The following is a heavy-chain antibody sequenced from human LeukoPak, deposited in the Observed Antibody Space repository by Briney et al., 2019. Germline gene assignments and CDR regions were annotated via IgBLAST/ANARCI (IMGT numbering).Heavy chain of an antibody. D-gene: IGHD3-3*01. CDR1: GGSFSGYY. CDR2: INHSGST. J-gene: IGHJ4*02. CDR3: ARGFHYDFWSGYYTRPFDY. V-gene: IGHV4-34*01. Sequence: ASETLTLTCAVYGGSFSGYYWSWIRQPPGKGLEWIGEINHSGSTNYNPSLKSRVTISVDTSKNQFSLKLSSVIAADTAVYYCARGFHYDFWSGYYTRPFDYWGQGTLVTVSS.